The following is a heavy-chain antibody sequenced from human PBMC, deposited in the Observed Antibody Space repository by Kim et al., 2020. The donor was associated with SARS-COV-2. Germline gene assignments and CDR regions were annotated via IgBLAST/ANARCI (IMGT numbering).Heavy chain of an antibody. Sequence: GGSLRLSCAASGFTFSSYGMHWVRQAPGKGLEWVAVISYDGSNKYYADSVKGRFTISRDNSKNTLYLQMNSLRAEDTAVYYCAKDLSGGLGLLWFGELWGTQWGEVPYGMDVWGQGTTVTVSS. D-gene: IGHD3-10*01. CDR2: ISYDGSNK. V-gene: IGHV3-30*18. J-gene: IGHJ6*02. CDR1: GFTFSSYG. CDR3: AKDLSGGLGLLWFGELWGTQWGEVPYGMDV.